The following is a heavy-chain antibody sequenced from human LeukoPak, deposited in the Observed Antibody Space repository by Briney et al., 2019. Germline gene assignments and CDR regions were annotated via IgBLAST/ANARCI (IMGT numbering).Heavy chain of an antibody. D-gene: IGHD6-19*01. CDR1: GYTLTELS. CDR3: ARDRQQWLDY. Sequence: ASVKVSCKVSGYTLTELSMHWVRQAPGKGLEWMGGFDPEDGETIYAQKLQGRVTMTTDTSTSTAYMELRSLRSDDTAVYYCARDRQQWLDYWGQGTLVTVSS. CDR2: FDPEDGET. J-gene: IGHJ4*02. V-gene: IGHV1-24*01.